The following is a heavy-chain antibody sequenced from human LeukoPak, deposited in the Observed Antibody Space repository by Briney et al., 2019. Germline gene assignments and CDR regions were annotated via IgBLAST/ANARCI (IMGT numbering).Heavy chain of an antibody. V-gene: IGHV3-23*01. D-gene: IGHD2-21*02. J-gene: IGHJ4*02. CDR2: ISGSGGST. CDR1: GLTFSTSG. CDR3: AKGPLKHIVVVTAISGYYFDY. Sequence: PGGSLRLSCTTSGLTFSTSGFNWVRQAPGKGLEWVSAISGSGGSTYYADSVKGRFTISRDNSKNTLYLQMNSLRAEDTAVYYCAKGPLKHIVVVTAISGYYFDYWGQGTLDTVSS.